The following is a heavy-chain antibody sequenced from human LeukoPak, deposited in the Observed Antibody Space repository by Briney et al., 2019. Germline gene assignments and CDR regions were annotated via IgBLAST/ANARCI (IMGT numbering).Heavy chain of an antibody. J-gene: IGHJ2*01. D-gene: IGHD1-26*01. CDR2: ISSSGSTI. V-gene: IGHV3-11*01. CDR1: RFTFSDYY. CDR3: ARVLSGSSKRGWYFDL. Sequence: GGSLRLSCAASRFTFSDYYMSWIRQAPGKGLEWVSYISSSGSTIYYADSVKGRFTISRDNAKNSLYLQMNSLSAEDTAVYYCARVLSGSSKRGWYFDLWGRGTLVTVSS.